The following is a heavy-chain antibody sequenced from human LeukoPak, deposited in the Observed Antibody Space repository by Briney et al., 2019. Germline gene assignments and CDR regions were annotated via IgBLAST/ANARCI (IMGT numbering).Heavy chain of an antibody. CDR3: ASRRSITMVRGGHFDY. V-gene: IGHV4-39*01. CDR2: IYYSGST. CDR1: GGSISSSSYY. Sequence: PSETLSLTCTVSGGSISSSSYYWGWIRQPPGKGLEWIGSIYYSGSTYCNPSLKSGATISVDTSKNQFSLKLSSVTAADTAVYYCASRRSITMVRGGHFDYWGQGTLVTVSS. D-gene: IGHD3-10*01. J-gene: IGHJ4*02.